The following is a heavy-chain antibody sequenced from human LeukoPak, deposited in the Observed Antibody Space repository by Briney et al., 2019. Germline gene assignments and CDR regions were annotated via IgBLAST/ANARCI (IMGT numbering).Heavy chain of an antibody. CDR3: AKDRRYSYGYGRRVYYYYYMDV. CDR1: GGSISSSSHY. V-gene: IGHV4-39*07. J-gene: IGHJ6*03. CDR2: IFYSGTT. Sequence: SETLSLTCTVSGGSISSSSHYWGWIRQPPGKGLEWIGSIFYSGTTYYNPSLKSRVTISVDTSKNQFSLKVSSVTAADTAVYYCAKDRRYSYGYGRRVYYYYYMDVWGKGTTVTVSS. D-gene: IGHD5-18*01.